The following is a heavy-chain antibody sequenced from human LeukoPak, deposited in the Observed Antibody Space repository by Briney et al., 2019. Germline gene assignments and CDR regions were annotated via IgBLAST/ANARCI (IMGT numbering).Heavy chain of an antibody. V-gene: IGHV4-30-2*01. CDR1: GGFIGGGGYY. Sequence: SETLSLTCAVSGGFIGGGGYYWSWIRQPPGKGLEWIGYVYHSGFTSYTPSLKSRVTISVDTSENQFSLRLNFVAAADTAIYYCATTPVGSTRFFDFWGPGTLLSVSS. J-gene: IGHJ4*02. D-gene: IGHD1-26*01. CDR3: ATTPVGSTRFFDF. CDR2: VYHSGFT.